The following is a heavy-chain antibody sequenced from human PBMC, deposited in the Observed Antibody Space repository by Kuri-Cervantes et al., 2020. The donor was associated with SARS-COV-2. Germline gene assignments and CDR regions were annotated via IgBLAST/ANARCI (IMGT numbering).Heavy chain of an antibody. CDR1: GFTLSTYA. CDR3: ARVGSTSCADC. CDR2: ISYDGSNK. Sequence: GESLKISCTASGFTLSTYAFSWVRQAPGKGLEWVAVISYDGSNKYYADSVKGRFTISRDNAKNSLYLQMNSLRAEDTAVYYCARVGSTSCADCWGQGTLVTVSS. D-gene: IGHD2-2*01. V-gene: IGHV3-30-3*01. J-gene: IGHJ4*02.